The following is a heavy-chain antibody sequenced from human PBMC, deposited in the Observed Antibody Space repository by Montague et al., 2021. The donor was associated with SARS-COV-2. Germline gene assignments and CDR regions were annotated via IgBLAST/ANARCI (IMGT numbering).Heavy chain of an antibody. CDR1: GASISSYY. V-gene: IGHV4-59*01. CDR3: ARVFPRWLQFDPYFDY. J-gene: IGHJ4*02. D-gene: IGHD5-24*01. Sequence: SETLSLTCTVSGASISSYYWSWIRQPPGKGLEWIGYIYYSGSTNYKPSLKSRVTISVDTSKNQFSLKLSSVTAADTAVYYCARVFPRWLQFDPYFDYWGQGTLVTVSS. CDR2: IYYSGST.